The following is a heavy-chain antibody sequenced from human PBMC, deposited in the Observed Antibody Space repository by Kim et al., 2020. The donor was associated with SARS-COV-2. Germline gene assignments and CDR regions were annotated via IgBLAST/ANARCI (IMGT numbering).Heavy chain of an antibody. CDR2: INPNSGGT. CDR1: GYTFTGYY. V-gene: IGHV1-2*04. Sequence: ASVKVSCKASGYTFTGYYMHWVRQAPGQGLEWMGWINPNSGGTNYAQKFQGWVTMTRDTSISTAYMELSRLRSDDTAVYYCARDGIAAAGIAWFDPWGQGTLVTVSS. J-gene: IGHJ5*02. D-gene: IGHD6-13*01. CDR3: ARDGIAAAGIAWFDP.